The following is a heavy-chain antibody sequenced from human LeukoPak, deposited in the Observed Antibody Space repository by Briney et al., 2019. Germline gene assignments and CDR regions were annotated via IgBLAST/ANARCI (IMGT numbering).Heavy chain of an antibody. D-gene: IGHD2-15*01. CDR3: ARFGPYCSGGSCNYGMDV. CDR2: ITTSGTYI. CDR1: GFTFTRFN. J-gene: IGHJ6*02. Sequence: SGGSLRLSCAASGFTFTRFNMNWVRQAPGKGLELVSSITTSGTYIYYADSVKGRFTISRDNAKNSLYLQMNSLRAEDTAVYYCARFGPYCSGGSCNYGMDVWGQGTTVTVSS. V-gene: IGHV3-21*06.